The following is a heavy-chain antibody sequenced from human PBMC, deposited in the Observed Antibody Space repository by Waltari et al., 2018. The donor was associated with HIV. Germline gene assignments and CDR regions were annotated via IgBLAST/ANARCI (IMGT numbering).Heavy chain of an antibody. CDR3: ARETKRQKDV. V-gene: IGHV1-46*04. J-gene: IGHJ6*02. CDR1: GYIFTGYY. Sequence: QVQLVQSGAEVRKPGASVRLSCKASGYIFTGYYMHWVRQAPGQGLEWMGVIYCKDGRTSYAQGLQGRITVTRDTSTTTVYMELSSPSSEETAVYYCARETKRQKDVWGQGTTVIVSS. CDR2: IYCKDGRT.